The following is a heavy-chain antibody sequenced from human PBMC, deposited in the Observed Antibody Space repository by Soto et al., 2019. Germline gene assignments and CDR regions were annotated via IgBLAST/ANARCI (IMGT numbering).Heavy chain of an antibody. V-gene: IGHV3-30*03. D-gene: IGHD6-13*01. Sequence: GGSLRLSCAASGFTFSSYGMHWVRQAPDKGLEWVAVISYDGSNKYYADSVKGRFTISRDNAKNLLYLQMNSLRAEDTAVYYCARVRSSSSWYLAFDIWGQGTMVTVSS. CDR2: ISYDGSNK. J-gene: IGHJ3*02. CDR1: GFTFSSYG. CDR3: ARVRSSSSWYLAFDI.